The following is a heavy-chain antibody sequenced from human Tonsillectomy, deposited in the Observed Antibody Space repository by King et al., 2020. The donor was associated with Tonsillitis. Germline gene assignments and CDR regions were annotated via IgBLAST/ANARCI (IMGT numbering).Heavy chain of an antibody. J-gene: IGHJ4*02. D-gene: IGHD6-13*01. CDR1: GFTFSSYA. V-gene: IGHV3-23*04. CDR2: ISGSGGST. Sequence: VQLVESGGGLVQPGGSLRLSCAASGFTFSSYAMSWVRQAPGKGLEWVSAISGSGGSTYYADSVKGRFTISRDNSKNTLYLQMNSLRAEDTAVYYCAKTKGYSSRWYHRVGYFDYWGQGTLVTVSS. CDR3: AKTKGYSSRWYHRVGYFDY.